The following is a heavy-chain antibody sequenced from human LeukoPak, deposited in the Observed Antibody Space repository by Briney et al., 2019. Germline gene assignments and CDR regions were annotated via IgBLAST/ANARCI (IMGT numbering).Heavy chain of an antibody. Sequence: GGSLRLSCAGSGFTFKSYSINWVRQAPGKRLEWVSYISSNNGTIYYADSVKVRFTISRDNARNSLYLQMNSLRAEDTAVYYCARNMYTSGWYRLGYWGQGTLVTVSS. V-gene: IGHV3-48*01. CDR1: GFTFKSYS. CDR3: ARNMYTSGWYRLGY. D-gene: IGHD6-19*01. J-gene: IGHJ4*02. CDR2: ISSNNGTI.